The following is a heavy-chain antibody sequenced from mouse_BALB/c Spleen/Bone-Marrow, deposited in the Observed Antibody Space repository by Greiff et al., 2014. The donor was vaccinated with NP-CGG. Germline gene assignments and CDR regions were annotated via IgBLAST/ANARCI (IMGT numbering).Heavy chain of an antibody. D-gene: IGHD5-5*01. V-gene: IGHV14-3*02. CDR1: GFNIKDTY. CDR3: SRGYYDYLFALDF. CDR2: IDPANGNT. Sequence: EVQLVESGAELVKPGASVKLSCTASGFNIKDTYIYWVKQRPEQGLEWVGRIDPANGNTKYDSKFQGKATIAADTSSNTAYLQLSSLTSEDTAVYFCSRGYYDYLFALDFWGHGTSVTVSS. J-gene: IGHJ4*01.